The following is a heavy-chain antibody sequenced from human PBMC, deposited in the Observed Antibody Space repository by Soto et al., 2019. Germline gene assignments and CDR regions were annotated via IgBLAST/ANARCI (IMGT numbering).Heavy chain of an antibody. J-gene: IGHJ4*01. V-gene: IGHV3-23*01. CDR1: GGTISNHG. CDR2: IRDSVGYT. CDR3: AKEAVRDADSGGYVFDF. D-gene: IGHD3-22*01. Sequence: ASGGTISNHGVRWIRQATRKGLEWLSEIRDSVGYTYYAGCAKGRLTLNRHNSKTTLYPQMQSLRAVDTVVSSCAKEAVRDADSGGYVFDFWGHGTLVTVSS.